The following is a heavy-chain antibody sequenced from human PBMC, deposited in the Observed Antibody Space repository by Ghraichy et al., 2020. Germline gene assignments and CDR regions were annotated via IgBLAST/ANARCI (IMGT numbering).Heavy chain of an antibody. CDR1: GFTFSSYA. J-gene: IGHJ6*02. CDR2: ISGTGDSD. V-gene: IGHV3-23*01. Sequence: GGSLRLSCAASGFTFSSYAMSWVRQAPGKGLEWVSGISGTGDSDYYADSVKGRFTISRDNTKNTLYLQMNYLRADDTAAYYCAKGIAAGTATVSYFYNGMVVWGQGTTVTVSS. CDR3: AKGIAAGTATVSYFYNGMVV. D-gene: IGHD6-13*01.